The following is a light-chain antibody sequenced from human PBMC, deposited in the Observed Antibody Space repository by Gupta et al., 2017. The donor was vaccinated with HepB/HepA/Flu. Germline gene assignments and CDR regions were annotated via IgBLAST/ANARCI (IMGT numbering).Light chain of an antibody. CDR1: STNVGSQG. CDR2: RNN. V-gene: IGLV10-54*01. Sequence: AGLTQPPSVSRGLSQTAIVACIGNSTNVGSQGVVWLRQHQVHPPKDVPYRNNSRPSGISERIAASRSGTIASLTITGLQPADEGDYYCSAWDTIRSGVFFGGGTRLTVL. CDR3: SAWDTIRSGVF. J-gene: IGLJ2*01.